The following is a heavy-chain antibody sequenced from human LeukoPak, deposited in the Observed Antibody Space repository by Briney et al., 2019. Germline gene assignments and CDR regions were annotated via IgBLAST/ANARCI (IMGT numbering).Heavy chain of an antibody. CDR2: ISSNGGST. J-gene: IGHJ4*02. Sequence: PGGSLRLSCAASGFTFSSYAMHWVRQAPGKGLEYVSAISSNGGSTYYANSVKGRFTISRDNSKNTLYLQMGSLRAEDMAVYYYVRCNYYYDSSGYHTGCYFDYWGQGTLVTVSS. CDR1: GFTFSSYA. V-gene: IGHV3-64*01. CDR3: VRCNYYYDSSGYHTGCYFDY. D-gene: IGHD3-22*01.